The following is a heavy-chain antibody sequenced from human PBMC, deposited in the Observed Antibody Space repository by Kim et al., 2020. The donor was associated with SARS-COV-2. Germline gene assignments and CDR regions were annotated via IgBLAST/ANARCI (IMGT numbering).Heavy chain of an antibody. CDR1: DASFSHYY. J-gene: IGHJ4*02. CDR2: INYSGST. CDR3: ASGMAVAWEVLRY. Sequence: SETLSLTRSVYDASFSHYYWTWIRQSPGMGLEWIGEINYSGSTSYNPSLKSRVTISVDTSKNQFSLSLSSVTAADTAMYYCASGMAVAWEVLRYWGQGILVTVSS. D-gene: IGHD1-26*01. V-gene: IGHV4-34*01.